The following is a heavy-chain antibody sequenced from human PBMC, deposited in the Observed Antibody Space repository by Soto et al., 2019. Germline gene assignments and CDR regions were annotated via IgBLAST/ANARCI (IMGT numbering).Heavy chain of an antibody. J-gene: IGHJ4*02. CDR1: GYTFTGYY. D-gene: IGHD4-17*01. V-gene: IGHV1-2*02. Sequence: ASVKVSFKASGYTFTGYYMHWVRQAPGQGLEWMGWINPNSGGTNYAQKFQGRVTMTRDTSISTAYMELSRLRSDDTAVYYCARDKWVDYDFDYWGQGTLVTVSS. CDR3: ARDKWVDYDFDY. CDR2: INPNSGGT.